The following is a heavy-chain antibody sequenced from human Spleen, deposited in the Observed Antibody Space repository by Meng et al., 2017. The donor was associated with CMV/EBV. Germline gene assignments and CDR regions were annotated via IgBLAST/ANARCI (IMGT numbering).Heavy chain of an antibody. CDR2: IYSSRTT. J-gene: IGHJ4*02. D-gene: IGHD3-10*01. CDR1: GDSIRCSDNY. CDR3: ARADTASVRVYFDY. V-gene: IGHV4-30-4*08. Sequence: SGDSIRCSDNYLSSIRQPPGKGLEWIGHIYSSRTTYSNPSLKSRLSISVVPSKIQFSLKLNSVTAADTAVYYCARADTASVRVYFDYWGQGTLVTVSS.